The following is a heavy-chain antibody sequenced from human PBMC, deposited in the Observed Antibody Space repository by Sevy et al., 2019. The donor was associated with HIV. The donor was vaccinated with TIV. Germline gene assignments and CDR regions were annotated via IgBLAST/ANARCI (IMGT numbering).Heavy chain of an antibody. J-gene: IGHJ5*02. V-gene: IGHV1-69*13. CDR1: GGTFSSYA. CDR2: IIPIFGTA. D-gene: IGHD6-19*01. CDR3: ARDRPGEYSSGWYKWAWFDP. Sequence: ASVKVSCKASGGTFSSYAISWVRQAPGQGLEWMGGIIPIFGTANYAQKFQGRVTITADESTSPAYMELSSLRSEYTAVYYCARDRPGEYSSGWYKWAWFDPWGQGTLVTVSS.